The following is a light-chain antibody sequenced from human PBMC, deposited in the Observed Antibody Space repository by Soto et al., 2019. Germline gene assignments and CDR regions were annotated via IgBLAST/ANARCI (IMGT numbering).Light chain of an antibody. CDR1: QGICNF. V-gene: IGKV1-27*01. CDR3: HRYNSVPLT. Sequence: DMEMTQSPSALSASLGDTVTITCRASQGICNFLAWYQQKPGDVPKLLIYAASTVQSGGPSRFSGSGSGTDFTLTISSLQPEDVATYFCHRYNSVPLTFGGGTRVEIK. J-gene: IGKJ4*01. CDR2: AAS.